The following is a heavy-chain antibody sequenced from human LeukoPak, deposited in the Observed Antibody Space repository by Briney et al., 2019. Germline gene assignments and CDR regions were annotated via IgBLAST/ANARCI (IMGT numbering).Heavy chain of an antibody. J-gene: IGHJ5*02. Sequence: GGSLRLSCAASGFTFNDYYMSWIRQAPGKGPEWLSYINIGGTNTHYADSVKGRFTISRDNAKKSLNLEMNNLRAEDTAVYYCATDGAGFDTWGQGVLVTVSS. CDR3: ATDGAGFDT. CDR1: GFTFNDYY. CDR2: INIGGTNT. V-gene: IGHV3-11*01.